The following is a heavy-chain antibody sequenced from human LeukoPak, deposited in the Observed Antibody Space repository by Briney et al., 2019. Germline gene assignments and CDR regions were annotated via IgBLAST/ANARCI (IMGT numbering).Heavy chain of an antibody. CDR3: AKDRSGYSWNGLDY. Sequence: GGSLRLSCAASGFTVSSNYMSWVRKAPRKGLEWVSVIYSGGSTYYADSVKGRFTISRDNSKNTLYLQMNSLRAEDTAVYYCAKDRSGYSWNGLDYWGQGTLVTVSS. J-gene: IGHJ4*02. CDR1: GFTVSSNY. D-gene: IGHD5-18*01. CDR2: IYSGGST. V-gene: IGHV3-53*01.